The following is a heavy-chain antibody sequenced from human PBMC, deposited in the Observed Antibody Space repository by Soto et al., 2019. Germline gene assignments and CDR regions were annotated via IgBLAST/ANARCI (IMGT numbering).Heavy chain of an antibody. V-gene: IGHV3-33*01. CDR3: AFGNLSYYFDY. Sequence: QVQLVESGGGVVQPGTSLRLSCVASGFAFSSFGMHWVRQAPGKGLEWVAIIWYDGSDKYYGVSVKGRFTISRDNSKNTLFLQMNSLRAEDTAVYHCAFGNLSYYFDYWGQGTPVTDSS. CDR1: GFAFSSFG. D-gene: IGHD3-16*01. CDR2: IWYDGSDK. J-gene: IGHJ4*02.